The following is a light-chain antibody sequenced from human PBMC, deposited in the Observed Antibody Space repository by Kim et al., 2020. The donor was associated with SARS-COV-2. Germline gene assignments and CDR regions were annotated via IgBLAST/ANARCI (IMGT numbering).Light chain of an antibody. V-gene: IGKV1-33*01. J-gene: IGKJ4*01. Sequence: DIQMTQSPSSLSASVGDRVTITCQASQDISNYLNWYQQKPGKAPKLLIYDASNLETGVPSRFSGSGSGTDFTFTISSLQPEDIATYYCLQYDNPRPFGRGTKVEI. CDR2: DAS. CDR1: QDISNY. CDR3: LQYDNPRP.